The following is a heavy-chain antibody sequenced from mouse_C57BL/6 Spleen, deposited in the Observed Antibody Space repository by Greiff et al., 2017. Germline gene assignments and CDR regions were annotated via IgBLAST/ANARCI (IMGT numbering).Heavy chain of an antibody. CDR3: ARWYSRAMDY. Sequence: EVQLVESGGGLVQPGGSLSLSCAASGFTFTDYYMSWVRQPPGKALEWLGFIRNKANGYTTEYSASVKGRFTISRDNSQSILYLQMNALRAEDSATYYCARWYSRAMDYWGQGTSVTVSS. J-gene: IGHJ4*01. CDR2: IRNKANGYTT. D-gene: IGHD2-14*01. CDR1: GFTFTDYY. V-gene: IGHV7-3*01.